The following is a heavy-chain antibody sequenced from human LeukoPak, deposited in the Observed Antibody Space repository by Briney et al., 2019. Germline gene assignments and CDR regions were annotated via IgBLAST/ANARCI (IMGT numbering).Heavy chain of an antibody. Sequence: PSETLSLTCTVSGVPISSYYWSWIRQPPGKGLEWIGYIYYSGSTNYNPSLKSRVTISVDSSKTQFSLKLSSVTAADTAVYYCARAEDIVATIFDYWGQGTLVTVSS. D-gene: IGHD5-12*01. CDR3: ARAEDIVATIFDY. CDR1: GVPISSYY. V-gene: IGHV4-59*01. J-gene: IGHJ4*02. CDR2: IYYSGST.